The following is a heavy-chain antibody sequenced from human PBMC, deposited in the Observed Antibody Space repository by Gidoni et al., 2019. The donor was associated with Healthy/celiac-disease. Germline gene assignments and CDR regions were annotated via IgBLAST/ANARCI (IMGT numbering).Heavy chain of an antibody. CDR3: ARDGAPDAFDI. CDR2: IYSGGST. CDR1: GFTVSSNY. D-gene: IGHD1-26*01. J-gene: IGHJ3*02. Sequence: EVQLVESGGGLIQPGGSLRLSCASSGFTVSSNYMSWVRQAPGKGLEWVSVIYSGGSTYYADSGKGRFTISRDNSKNTLYLQMNSLRAEDTAVYYCARDGAPDAFDIWGQGTMVTVSS. V-gene: IGHV3-53*01.